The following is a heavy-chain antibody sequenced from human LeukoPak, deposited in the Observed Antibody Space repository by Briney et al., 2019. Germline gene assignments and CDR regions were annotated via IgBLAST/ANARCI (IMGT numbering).Heavy chain of an antibody. CDR2: IWYDGSNK. J-gene: IGHJ4*02. Sequence: GGSMRLSCAASGFTFSSYGMHWVRQAPGKGLEWVAVIWYDGSNKYYADSVKGRFTISRDNSKNTLYLQMNSLRAEDTAVYYCARDMFRVPAATPSYWGQGTLVTVSS. V-gene: IGHV3-33*01. D-gene: IGHD2-2*01. CDR3: ARDMFRVPAATPSY. CDR1: GFTFSSYG.